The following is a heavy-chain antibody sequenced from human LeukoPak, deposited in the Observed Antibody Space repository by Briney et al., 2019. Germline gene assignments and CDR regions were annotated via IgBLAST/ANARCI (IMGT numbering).Heavy chain of an antibody. J-gene: IGHJ6*03. V-gene: IGHV4-38-2*01. CDR3: ARHGENPTPEYYYYYYMDV. D-gene: IGHD1-14*01. CDR2: IYHSRST. CDR1: GYSISSGYY. Sequence: KPSETLSLTCAVSGYSISSGYYWGWIRQPPGEGLEWFGIIYHSRSTYYNPSLKSRVTISVDTAKNQFSLKLSSVSAADTAVYYCARHGENPTPEYYYYYYMDVWGKGTTVTVSS.